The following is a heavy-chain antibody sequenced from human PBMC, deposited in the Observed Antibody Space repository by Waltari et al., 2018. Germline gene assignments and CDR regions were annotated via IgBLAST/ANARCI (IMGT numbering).Heavy chain of an antibody. V-gene: IGHV3-13*01. D-gene: IGHD1-1*01. Sequence: EVQLVESGGGLVQPGGSLRLSCAASGFTFSSYDMPWVRQATGKGLEWVSAIGTAGDTYYPGSVKGRFTISRENAKNSLYLQMNSLRVEDTAVYYCAREGVQLWVPLDYWGQGTLVTVAS. CDR2: IGTAGDT. CDR1: GFTFSSYD. J-gene: IGHJ4*02. CDR3: AREGVQLWVPLDY.